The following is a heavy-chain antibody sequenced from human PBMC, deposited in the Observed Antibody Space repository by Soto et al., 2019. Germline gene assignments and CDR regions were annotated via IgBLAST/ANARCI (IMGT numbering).Heavy chain of an antibody. D-gene: IGHD2-21*02. Sequence: QLQLQESGPGLVKPSETLSLTCTVSGGSISSSSNHWGWTRQPPGKGLEWMGNIHYSKNTYSNPSLKSRVTISVETAKNQFSLRLTSVTAADTAVYYCAALPPYCPLDHGGQGTLVTVSS. CDR3: AALPPYCPLDH. CDR2: IHYSKNT. J-gene: IGHJ4*02. V-gene: IGHV4-39*01. CDR1: GGSISSSSNH.